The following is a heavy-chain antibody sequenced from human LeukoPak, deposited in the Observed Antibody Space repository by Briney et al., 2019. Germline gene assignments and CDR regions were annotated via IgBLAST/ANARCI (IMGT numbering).Heavy chain of an antibody. V-gene: IGHV4-38-2*02. J-gene: IGHJ4*02. CDR2: IYHSGST. CDR3: ARDLNRRATISY. CDR1: GYSISSGYY. Sequence: PSETLSLTCTVSGYSISSGYYWGWIRQPPGKGLEWIGSIYHSGSTYYNPSLKSRVTISVDTSKNQFSLKLSSVTAADTAVYYCARDLNRRATISYWGQGTLVTVSS. D-gene: IGHD5-12*01.